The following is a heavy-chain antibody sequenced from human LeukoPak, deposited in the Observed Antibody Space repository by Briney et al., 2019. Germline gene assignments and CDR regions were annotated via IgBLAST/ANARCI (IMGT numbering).Heavy chain of an antibody. CDR1: GGSISSGGYY. CDR2: IYYSGST. V-gene: IGHV4-31*03. CDR3: ARGATGEGDFQP. D-gene: IGHD1-26*01. Sequence: SETLSLTCTVSGGSISSGGYYWSWIRQHPGKGLEWIGYIYYSGSTYYNPSLKSRVTISVDTSKNQFSLQLSSVTAADTAVYYCARGATGEGDFQPWGQGTLVTVSS. J-gene: IGHJ1*01.